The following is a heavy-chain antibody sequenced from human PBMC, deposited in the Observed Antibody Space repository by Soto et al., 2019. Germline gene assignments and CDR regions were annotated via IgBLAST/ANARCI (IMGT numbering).Heavy chain of an antibody. CDR1: GASFTAANYF. D-gene: IGHD3-22*01. V-gene: IGHV4-39*01. J-gene: IGHJ5*02. CDR3: ATARETFAPAGYYVSGIYP. CDR2: AYYGGMT. Sequence: SETLSLTCSVSGASFTAANYFWGCIRQPPWKGLEWIASAYYGGMTYYTPSFKSRITKTIDTCKSQFSLRLNSVTAADTAVYYCATARETFAPAGYYVSGIYPWGPGNRVSVSS.